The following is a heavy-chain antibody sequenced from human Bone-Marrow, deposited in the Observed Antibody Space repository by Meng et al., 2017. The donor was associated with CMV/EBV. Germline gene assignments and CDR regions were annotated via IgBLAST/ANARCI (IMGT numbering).Heavy chain of an antibody. J-gene: IGHJ4*02. Sequence: GESLKISCAASGFTFSDYYMSWIRQAPGKGLEWVSYISSSGSTIYYADSVKGRFTISRDNAKNSLYLQMNSLRAEDTAVYYCARSPIVATNFDYWGQGTLVTVSS. CDR1: GFTFSDYY. V-gene: IGHV3-11*04. CDR2: ISSSGSTI. D-gene: IGHD5-12*01. CDR3: ARSPIVATNFDY.